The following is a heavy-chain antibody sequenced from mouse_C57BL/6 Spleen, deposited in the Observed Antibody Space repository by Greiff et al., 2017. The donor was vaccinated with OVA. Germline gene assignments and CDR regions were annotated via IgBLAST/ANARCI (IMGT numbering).Heavy chain of an antibody. CDR3: ALGRGDYFDY. CDR1: GYAFSSSW. CDR2: IYPGDGDT. Sequence: VQLQQSGPELVKPGASVKISCKASGYAFSSSWMNWVKQRPGKGLEWIGRIYPGDGDTNYNGKFKGKATLTADKSSSTAYMQLSSLTSEDSAVYFCALGRGDYFDYWGQGTTLTVSS. D-gene: IGHD4-1*01. V-gene: IGHV1-82*01. J-gene: IGHJ2*01.